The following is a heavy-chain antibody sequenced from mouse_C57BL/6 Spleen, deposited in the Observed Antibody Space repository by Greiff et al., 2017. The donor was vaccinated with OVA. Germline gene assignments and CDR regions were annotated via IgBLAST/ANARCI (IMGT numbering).Heavy chain of an antibody. Sequence: EVQRVESGGGLVKPGGSLKLSCAASGFTFSDYGMHWVRQAPEKGLEWVAYISSGSSTIYSADTVKGRFTISRDNAKNTLFLQMTSLRSEDTAMYYCAREGANWGYYFDYWGQGTTLTVSS. V-gene: IGHV5-17*01. CDR2: ISSGSSTI. J-gene: IGHJ2*01. CDR3: AREGANWGYYFDY. CDR1: GFTFSDYG. D-gene: IGHD4-1*01.